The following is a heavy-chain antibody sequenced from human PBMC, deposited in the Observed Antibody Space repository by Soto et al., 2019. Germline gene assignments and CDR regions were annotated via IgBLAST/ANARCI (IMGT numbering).Heavy chain of an antibody. CDR2: IYYTGST. CDR3: ARGPGASEYYFDY. J-gene: IGHJ4*02. Sequence: QVQLQESGPGLVKPSETLSLTCSVSGGSVSSYWWSWIRQPPGKGLEWLGYIYYTGSTNYSNSLKCRVTISLDASKSQFSLKLTSVTAADTAVYYCARGPGASEYYFDYWGPGTLVTVSS. V-gene: IGHV4-59*02. CDR1: GGSVSSYW. D-gene: IGHD3-10*01.